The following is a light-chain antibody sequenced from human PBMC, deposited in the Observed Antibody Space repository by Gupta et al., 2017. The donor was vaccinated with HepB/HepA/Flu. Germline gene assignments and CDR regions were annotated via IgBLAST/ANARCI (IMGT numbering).Light chain of an antibody. CDR2: DDN. Sequence: GTGYGVHWYQQVPGTVPKLLIYDDNNRPSGVPDQFSGSRSGTSASLAITGLQAEDEADYYCQSFDSSLSAWVFGGGTKLTVL. J-gene: IGLJ3*02. CDR3: QSFDSSLSAWV. CDR1: GTGYG. V-gene: IGLV1-40*01.